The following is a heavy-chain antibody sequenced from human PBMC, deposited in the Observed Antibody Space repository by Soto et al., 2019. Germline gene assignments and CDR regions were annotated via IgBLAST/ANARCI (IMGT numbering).Heavy chain of an antibody. CDR3: ARVRVAAAGLDY. Sequence: QVQLQESGPGLVKPSETLSLTCTVSGGSISSNCWSWIRQSPGKGLEWIGYIYYSGSTNYNPSLKSRVTISVDTSKNQFSLKLSYVTAADTAVYYCARVRVAAAGLDYWGQGTLVTVSS. D-gene: IGHD6-13*01. J-gene: IGHJ4*02. CDR2: IYYSGST. CDR1: GGSISSNC. V-gene: IGHV4-59*01.